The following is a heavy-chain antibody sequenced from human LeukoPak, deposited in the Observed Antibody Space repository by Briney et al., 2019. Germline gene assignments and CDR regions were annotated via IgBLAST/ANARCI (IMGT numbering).Heavy chain of an antibody. CDR1: GFTFSSYG. J-gene: IGHJ4*02. D-gene: IGHD6-19*01. V-gene: IGHV3-30*03. Sequence: GRSLRLSCAASGFTFSSYGMHWVRQAPGKGLEWVAVISYDGTKKYYADSVKGRFTISRDNSKNTVYLQMHSLRAEDTAVYYCARDPRGIAVAGTLDYWGQGTLVTVSS. CDR3: ARDPRGIAVAGTLDY. CDR2: ISYDGTKK.